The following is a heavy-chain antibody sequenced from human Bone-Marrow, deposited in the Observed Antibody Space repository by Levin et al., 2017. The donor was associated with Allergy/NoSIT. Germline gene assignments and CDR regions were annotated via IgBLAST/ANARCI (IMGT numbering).Heavy chain of an antibody. CDR1: VFTFDAYW. Sequence: PGGSLRLSCAASVFTFDAYWMTWVRQAPGKGLEWVAKIKYDGGEKKYVDSVRGRFTIARDNAKNLLFLQMNSLRAEDTGVYYCARIYDSTGYYSGVGAFDIWGQGTKVTVSS. V-gene: IGHV3-7*01. CDR3: ARIYDSTGYYSGVGAFDI. CDR2: IKYDGGEK. D-gene: IGHD3-22*01. J-gene: IGHJ3*02.